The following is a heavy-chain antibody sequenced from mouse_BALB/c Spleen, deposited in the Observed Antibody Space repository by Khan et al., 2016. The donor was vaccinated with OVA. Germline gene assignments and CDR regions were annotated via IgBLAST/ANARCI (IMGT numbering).Heavy chain of an antibody. J-gene: IGHJ2*01. V-gene: IGHV3-2*02. D-gene: IGHD2-10*02. CDR1: GYSITSDYA. CDR3: ARVYGWDFDY. Sequence: EVQLQESGPGLVKPSQSLSLTCTVTGYSITSDYAWNWIRQFPGNKLEWMGFISYSGNTKYNPSLKSRISVTRDTSKNQFFLQLNSVTTEDTATDCCARVYGWDFDYWGQGTTLTVSS. CDR2: ISYSGNT.